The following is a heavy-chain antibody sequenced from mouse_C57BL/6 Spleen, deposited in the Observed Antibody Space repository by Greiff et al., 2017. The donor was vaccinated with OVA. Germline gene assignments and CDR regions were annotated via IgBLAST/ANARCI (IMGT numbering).Heavy chain of an antibody. CDR1: GYTFTDYT. CDR2: IYPRDGST. V-gene: IGHV1-78*01. D-gene: IGHD2-4*01. CDR3: AGWDDYGGFDY. J-gene: IGHJ2*01. Sequence: VQLQQSDAELVKPGASVKISCKVSGYTFTDYTIHWMKQRPEQGLEWIGYIYPRDGSTKYNEKFKGKATLTADTSSSTAYMQLNSLTSEDSAFYFCAGWDDYGGFDYWGQGTTLTVSS.